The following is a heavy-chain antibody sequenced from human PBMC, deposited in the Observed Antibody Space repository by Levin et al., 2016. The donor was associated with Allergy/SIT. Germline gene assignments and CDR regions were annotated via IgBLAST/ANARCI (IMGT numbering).Heavy chain of an antibody. Sequence: GSLRLSCTVSGGSISSSGYYRGWIRQPPGKGLEWIGGVYDGGSTYYNPSLKSRVTISVDTSKNQFSLKLSSVTAADTAMYYCARRGDCSGDHCNLGFDYWGQGTLVT. CDR2: VYDGGST. D-gene: IGHD2-15*01. V-gene: IGHV4-39*01. J-gene: IGHJ4*02. CDR1: GGSISSSGYY. CDR3: ARRGDCSGDHCNLGFDY.